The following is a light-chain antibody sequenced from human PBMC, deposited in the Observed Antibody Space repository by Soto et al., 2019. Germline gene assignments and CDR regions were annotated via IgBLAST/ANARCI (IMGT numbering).Light chain of an antibody. J-gene: IGKJ4*01. V-gene: IGKV3-11*01. CDR2: GAS. CDR3: QQRSNWPRVT. CDR1: QSVSRSY. Sequence: ESVLNQSPGTLSLSPGDRATLSCRASQSVSRSYLGWYQQKPGQAPRLLMYGASNRATGIPARFSGSGSGTDFTLTISSLEPEDFAVYYCQQRSNWPRVTFGGGTKVDIK.